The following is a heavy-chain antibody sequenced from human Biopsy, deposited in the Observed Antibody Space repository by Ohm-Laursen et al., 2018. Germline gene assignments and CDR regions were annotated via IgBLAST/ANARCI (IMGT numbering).Heavy chain of an antibody. V-gene: IGHV3-11*01. J-gene: IGHJ4*02. D-gene: IGHD5-24*01. CDR3: AKVHRRRDGYSYRDY. CDR2: ISSSGLTI. CDR1: GFSISDYY. Sequence: GSLRLSCAASGFSISDYYMSWIRQAPGKGLEWVSYISSSGLTIYYADSVKGRFTFTRDNPKNSLYLQMNSRRVEDTAVYYCAKVHRRRDGYSYRDYWGQGTLVSVSS.